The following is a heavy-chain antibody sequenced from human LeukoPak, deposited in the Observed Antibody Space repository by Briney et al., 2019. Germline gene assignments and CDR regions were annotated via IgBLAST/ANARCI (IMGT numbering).Heavy chain of an antibody. CDR2: ISSSSSYI. V-gene: IGHV3-21*01. CDR1: GFTFSNYA. Sequence: PGGSLRLSCAASGFTFSNYAMTWVRQAPGKGLEWVSSISSSSSYIYYADSVKGRFTIPRDNAENSLYLQMNSLRAEDTAVYYCAREKKTHESGDFSGYDSMELDYWGQGTLVTVSS. J-gene: IGHJ4*02. D-gene: IGHD5-12*01. CDR3: AREKKTHESGDFSGYDSMELDY.